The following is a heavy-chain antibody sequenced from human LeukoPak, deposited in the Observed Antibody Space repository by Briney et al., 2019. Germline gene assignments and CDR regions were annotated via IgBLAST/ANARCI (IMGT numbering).Heavy chain of an antibody. D-gene: IGHD3-3*01. CDR1: GGSISSSNW. J-gene: IGHJ4*02. Sequence: SETLSLTCAVSGGSISSSNWWSWVRQPPGKGLEWIGEIYHSGNTNYNPSLKSRVTISVDTSKNQFSLKLSSVTAADTAVYYCARAGYYDFWSGQVFDYWGQGTLVTVSS. CDR3: ARAGYYDFWSGQVFDY. V-gene: IGHV4-4*02. CDR2: IYHSGNT.